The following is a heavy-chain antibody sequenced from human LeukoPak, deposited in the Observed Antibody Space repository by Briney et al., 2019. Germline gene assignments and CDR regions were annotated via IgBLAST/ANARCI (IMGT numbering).Heavy chain of an antibody. V-gene: IGHV4-38-2*01. CDR2: VFHDGST. CDR1: GYSLSNGRY. CDR3: ARSLSVAGIDY. J-gene: IGHJ4*02. Sequence: SETLSLTCGVSGYSLSNGRYWAWIRQPPGKGLEWLGSVFHDGSTYYSSSLKGRVTISVDTSKNQFSLKLRSVTATDTAIYYCARSLSVAGIDYWGQGTRVTVSS. D-gene: IGHD2-21*01.